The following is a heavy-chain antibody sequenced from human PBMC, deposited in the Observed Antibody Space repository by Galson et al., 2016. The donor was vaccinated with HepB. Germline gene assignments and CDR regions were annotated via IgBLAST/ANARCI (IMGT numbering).Heavy chain of an antibody. V-gene: IGHV4-39*01. CDR3: SPSAGAIEGFYY. J-gene: IGHJ4*02. D-gene: IGHD2/OR15-2a*01. CDR2: VYYTGSA. Sequence: SETLSLTCDVSGGSISRSSYYWAWIRQPPGKGLEWIGSVYYTGSAYYNPSLKSRLILSVDTAKDQYSLKLRSVTAADTAVYYCSPSAGAIEGFYYWGQGILVTATS. CDR1: GGSISRSSYY.